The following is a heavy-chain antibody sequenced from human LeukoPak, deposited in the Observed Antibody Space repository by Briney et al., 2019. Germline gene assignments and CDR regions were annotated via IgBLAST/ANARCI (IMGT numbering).Heavy chain of an antibody. Sequence: ASVKVSCKASGHTFTSYYMHWVRQAPGQGLEWMGIINPSGGSTSYAQKFQGRVTMTRDTSTSTVYMELSSLRSEDTAVYYCARAHYDILTGANWFDPWGQGTLVTVSS. CDR1: GHTFTSYY. CDR3: ARAHYDILTGANWFDP. D-gene: IGHD3-9*01. CDR2: INPSGGST. J-gene: IGHJ5*02. V-gene: IGHV1-46*01.